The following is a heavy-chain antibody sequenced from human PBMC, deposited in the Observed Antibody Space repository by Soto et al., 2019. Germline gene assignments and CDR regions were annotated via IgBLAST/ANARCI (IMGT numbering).Heavy chain of an antibody. J-gene: IGHJ6*03. V-gene: IGHV3-53*04. CDR3: AREYSSDYYYYMYV. D-gene: IGHD2-15*01. CDR1: GFTVSSNY. Sequence: GGSLRLSCAASGFTVSSNYMSWVRQAPGKGLEWVSVIYSGGSTYYADSVKGRFTISRHNSKNTLYLQMNSLRAEDTAVYYCAREYSSDYYYYMYVWGKGTTVTVSS. CDR2: IYSGGST.